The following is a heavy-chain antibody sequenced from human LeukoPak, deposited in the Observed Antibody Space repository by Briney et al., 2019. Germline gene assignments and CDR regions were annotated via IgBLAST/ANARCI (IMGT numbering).Heavy chain of an antibody. D-gene: IGHD2-15*01. V-gene: IGHV3-23*01. CDR1: GFTFSRNA. CDR3: AYCSGGDCYAGLDY. CDR2: ISGSGDNT. J-gene: IGHJ4*02. Sequence: PGGSLRLSCAASGFTFSRNAMNWVRQAPGQGLEWVSGISGSGDNTYYADSVRGRFTIPRDNSKNTLYLQMNSLRAEDTAVYYRAYCSGGDCYAGLDYWGQGTLVTVSS.